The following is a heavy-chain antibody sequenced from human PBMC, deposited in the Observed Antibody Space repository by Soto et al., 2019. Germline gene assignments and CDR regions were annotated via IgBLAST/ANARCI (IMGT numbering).Heavy chain of an antibody. V-gene: IGHV3-23*01. J-gene: IGHJ4*02. CDR3: AKFVSYYDSSGSSRRDY. Sequence: PGGSLRLSCAASGFTFSSYAMSWVRQAPGKGLEWVSAISGSGGSTYYAESVKGRFTISRDNSKNTLYLQMNSLRAEDTAVYYCAKFVSYYDSSGSSRRDYWGQGTLVTVSS. CDR1: GFTFSSYA. CDR2: ISGSGGST. D-gene: IGHD3-22*01.